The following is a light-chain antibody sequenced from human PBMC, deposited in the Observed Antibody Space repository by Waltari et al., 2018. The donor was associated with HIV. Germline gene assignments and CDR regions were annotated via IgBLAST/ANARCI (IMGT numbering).Light chain of an antibody. Sequence: DIVMTQSPDSMAVSLGERATINCKSRQRVLYSSNNKNYLAWYQQKPGQPPKLLIYWASTRESGVPDRFSGSGSGTDFTLTISSLQAEDVAVYYCQQYYSTPDTFGQGTKLEI. CDR3: QQYYSTPDT. CDR1: QRVLYSSNNKNY. J-gene: IGKJ2*01. V-gene: IGKV4-1*01. CDR2: WAS.